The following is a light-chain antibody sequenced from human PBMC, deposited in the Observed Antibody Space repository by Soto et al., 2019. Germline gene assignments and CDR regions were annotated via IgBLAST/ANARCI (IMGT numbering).Light chain of an antibody. J-gene: IGLJ3*02. V-gene: IGLV1-47*02. CDR2: TND. Sequence: QLVLTQPPSASGTPGQRVTISCSGRFSNIGSNYVYWYQQLPGTAPKLLIFTNDQRTSGVPGRFSGSKSGTSASLAISGLRSEDEADYYCAVWDDSLRGGVFGGGTQLTVL. CDR3: AVWDDSLRGGV. CDR1: FSNIGSNY.